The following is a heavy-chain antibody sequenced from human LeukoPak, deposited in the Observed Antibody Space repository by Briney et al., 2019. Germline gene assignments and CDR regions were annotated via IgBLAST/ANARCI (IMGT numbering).Heavy chain of an antibody. CDR1: GGSISSGGYY. V-gene: IGHV4-30-4*08. J-gene: IGHJ4*02. CDR3: ARGVRRWLQFYYFDY. CDR2: IYYSGST. D-gene: IGHD5-24*01. Sequence: PSETLSLTCTVSGGSISSGGYYWSWIRQHPGKGLEWIGYIYYSGSTYYNPSLKSRVTISVDTSKNQFSLKLSSVTAADTAVYYCARGVRRWLQFYYFDYWGQGTLVTVSS.